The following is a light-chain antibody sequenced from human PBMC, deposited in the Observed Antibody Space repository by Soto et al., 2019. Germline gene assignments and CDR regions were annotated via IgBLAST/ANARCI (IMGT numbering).Light chain of an antibody. Sequence: MTQSPSSLSASVGDRVTITCRASQSVSIKLAWYQQKPGQAPRLLIYDTSTRATGIPARFSGSGSGTEFTLTISSLQSEDFAVYYCQQYNNWPPITFGQGTRLEIK. CDR3: QQYNNWPPIT. V-gene: IGKV3-15*01. CDR2: DTS. CDR1: QSVSIK. J-gene: IGKJ5*01.